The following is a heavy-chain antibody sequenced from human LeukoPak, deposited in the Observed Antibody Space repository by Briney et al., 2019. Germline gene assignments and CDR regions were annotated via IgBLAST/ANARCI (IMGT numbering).Heavy chain of an antibody. J-gene: IGHJ4*02. Sequence: GGSLRLSCAASGFTFSSYGMHWVRQAPGKGLEWVAVISYDGSNKYYADSVKGRFTISRDNSKNTLDLQMNSLRAEDTAVYYCAKVGYNWNGRFDYWGQGTLVTVSS. V-gene: IGHV3-30*18. CDR2: ISYDGSNK. CDR3: AKVGYNWNGRFDY. CDR1: GFTFSSYG. D-gene: IGHD1-1*01.